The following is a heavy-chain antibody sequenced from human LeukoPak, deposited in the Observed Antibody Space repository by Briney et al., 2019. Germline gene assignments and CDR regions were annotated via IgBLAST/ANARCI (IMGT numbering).Heavy chain of an antibody. CDR2: IYYSGST. Sequence: SETLSLTCTVSGGSISSYYWSWIRQPPEKGLEWIGYIYYSGSTNYNPSLKSRVTISVDTSKNQFSLKLSSVTAADTAVYYCARNPNYYYNMDVWGKGTTVIVSS. CDR1: GGSISSYY. V-gene: IGHV4-59*12. J-gene: IGHJ6*03. CDR3: ARNPNYYYNMDV.